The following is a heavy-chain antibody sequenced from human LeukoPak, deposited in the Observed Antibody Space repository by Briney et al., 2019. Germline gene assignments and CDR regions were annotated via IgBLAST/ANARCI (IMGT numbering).Heavy chain of an antibody. Sequence: RPSETLSLTCTVSGVSISHYYWNWIRQPAGGGLEWIGRIDTSGSTNYNPSLESRVTMSSDTSNNQFSLNLMSVAAADTAVYYCARGQWQIDHWGQGVLVTVSP. D-gene: IGHD6-19*01. CDR1: GVSISHYY. J-gene: IGHJ4*02. CDR3: ARGQWQIDH. V-gene: IGHV4-4*07. CDR2: IDTSGST.